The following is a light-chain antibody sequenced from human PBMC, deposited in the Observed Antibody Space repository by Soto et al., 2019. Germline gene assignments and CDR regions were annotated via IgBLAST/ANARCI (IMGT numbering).Light chain of an antibody. J-gene: IGKJ1*01. Sequence: DIQMTQSPYTLSASVGDRVTITCRASQSISSWLAWYQQKPGKAPKLLIYDASSLESGVPSRFSGSGSGTEFTLTISSLQPDDFATYCCQQYNSYSWTFGQGTKVDI. CDR3: QQYNSYSWT. CDR2: DAS. CDR1: QSISSW. V-gene: IGKV1-5*01.